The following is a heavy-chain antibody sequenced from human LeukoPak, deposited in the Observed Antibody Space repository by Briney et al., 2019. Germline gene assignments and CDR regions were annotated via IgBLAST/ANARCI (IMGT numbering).Heavy chain of an antibody. CDR2: ISGSGTYT. D-gene: IGHD4-17*01. CDR3: ARDQRRTTVTFLYNYYYGLDV. V-gene: IGHV3-11*05. CDR1: GFTFGDFY. J-gene: IGHJ6*02. Sequence: GSLRLSCAASGFTFGDFYMSWIRQAPGKGLEWVSYISGSGTYTNYADSVKGRFTISRDNARNSMYLELDSLRAEDTAVYYCARDQRRTTVTFLYNYYYGLDVWGQGTAVTVSS.